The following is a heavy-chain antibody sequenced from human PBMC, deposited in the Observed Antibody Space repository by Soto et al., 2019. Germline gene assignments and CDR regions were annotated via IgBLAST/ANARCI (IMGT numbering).Heavy chain of an antibody. CDR2: IKPDGSKT. V-gene: IGHV3-7*01. Sequence: GGALRLSCADSVFTFSSYWMSWFRQAPGKGLEWVANIKPDGSKTNYVDSVKGRFTISRDNAKSSLYLQVNSLRAEDSAVYYCARDPVRGDGYTLDYWGQGALVTVSS. D-gene: IGHD3-10*01. CDR3: ARDPVRGDGYTLDY. J-gene: IGHJ4*02. CDR1: VFTFSSYW.